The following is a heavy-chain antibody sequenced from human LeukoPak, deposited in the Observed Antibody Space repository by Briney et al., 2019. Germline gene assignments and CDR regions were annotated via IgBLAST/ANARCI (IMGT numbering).Heavy chain of an antibody. J-gene: IGHJ4*02. CDR2: IKEDGTET. V-gene: IGHV3-7*03. CDR3: AKEGRSLQTY. CDR1: GFMFSSNW. Sequence: GESLRLSCAASGFMFSSNWMSWVRLAPGKGLEWVANIKEDGTETYYVDSVKGRFTISRDNAKNSLYLQMNSLRVEDTAVYYCAKEGRSLQTYWGQGTLVTVSS. D-gene: IGHD5-24*01.